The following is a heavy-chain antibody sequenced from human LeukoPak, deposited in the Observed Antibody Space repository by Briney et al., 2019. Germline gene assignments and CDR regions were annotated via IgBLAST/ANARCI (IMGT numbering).Heavy chain of an antibody. CDR3: AREDQGGYVPQNFDY. V-gene: IGHV3-9*01. Sequence: PGGSLRLSCAASGFTFDDYAMHWVRQAPGKGLEWVSGISWNSGSIGYADSVKGRFTISRDNAKNSLYLQMNSLRAEDTAVYYCAREDQGGYVPQNFDYWGQGTLVTVSS. J-gene: IGHJ4*02. CDR1: GFTFDDYA. CDR2: ISWNSGSI. D-gene: IGHD5-12*01.